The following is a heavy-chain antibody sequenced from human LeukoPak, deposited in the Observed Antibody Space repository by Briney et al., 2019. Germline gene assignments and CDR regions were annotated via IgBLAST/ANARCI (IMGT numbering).Heavy chain of an antibody. D-gene: IGHD4-17*01. CDR1: GGSISSSSYY. CDR2: IYYSGST. CDR3: ARDRGAYGDYVDWYFDL. V-gene: IGHV4-39*07. J-gene: IGHJ2*01. Sequence: SETLSLTCTVSGGSISSSSYYWGWIRQPPGKGLEWIGSIYYSGSTYYNPSLKSRVTMSVDTSKNQFSLKLSSLTAADTAVYYCARDRGAYGDYVDWYFDLWGRGTLVTVSS.